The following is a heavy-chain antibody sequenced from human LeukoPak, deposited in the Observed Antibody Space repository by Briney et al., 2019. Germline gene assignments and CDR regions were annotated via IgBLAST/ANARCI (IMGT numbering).Heavy chain of an antibody. D-gene: IGHD3-22*01. CDR3: ARGPRGYYDSSGYGY. V-gene: IGHV1-2*02. CDR2: INPNSGGT. J-gene: IGHJ4*02. CDR1: GYTFTGYY. Sequence: GASVKVSCKASGYTFTGYYMHWVLQAPGQGLEWMGWINPNSGGTNYAQKFQGRVTMTRDTSISTAYMELSRLRSDDTAVYHCARGPRGYYDSSGYGYWGQGTLVTVSS.